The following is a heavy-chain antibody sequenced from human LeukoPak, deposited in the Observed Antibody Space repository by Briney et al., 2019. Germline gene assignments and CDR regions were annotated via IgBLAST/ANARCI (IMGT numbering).Heavy chain of an antibody. CDR2: ISSSSSTI. CDR1: GFTSSSYS. Sequence: GGSLRLSCAASGFTSSSYSMNWVRQAPGKGLEWVSYISSSSSTIYYADSVKGRVTISRDNAKNSLYLQMNSLRAEDTAVYYCARVDTTKGDYFDYWGQGTLVTVSS. J-gene: IGHJ4*02. D-gene: IGHD5-18*01. V-gene: IGHV3-48*01. CDR3: ARVDTTKGDYFDY.